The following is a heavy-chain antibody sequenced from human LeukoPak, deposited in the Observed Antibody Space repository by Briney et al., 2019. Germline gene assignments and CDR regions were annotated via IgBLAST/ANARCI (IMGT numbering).Heavy chain of an antibody. V-gene: IGHV4-59*13. CDR2: IYYSAIT. CDR3: ARASGAFDY. J-gene: IGHJ4*02. Sequence: SDTLSLPCTVSGVSLSSSYWRWLRQPTGEGVEWISYIYYSAITNYTPSLKIRVTIPPCTSKIYFYLKLISVTAADASVYYCARASGAFDYWGQGALVTVSS. CDR1: GVSLSSSY.